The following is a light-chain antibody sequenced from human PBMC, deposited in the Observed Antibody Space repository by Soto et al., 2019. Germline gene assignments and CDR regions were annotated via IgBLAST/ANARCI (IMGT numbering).Light chain of an antibody. CDR3: QQYGSSPYT. J-gene: IGKJ2*01. CDR1: QSVSSSY. Sequence: EIVLTQSPGTLSLSPGERATLSCRPSQSVSSSYLAWYQQKPGQAPRLLIYGASSSATGIPDRFSGSGSGTVFTLTISRLEPEDFAVYYCQQYGSSPYTFVQGTKLEIK. CDR2: GAS. V-gene: IGKV3-20*01.